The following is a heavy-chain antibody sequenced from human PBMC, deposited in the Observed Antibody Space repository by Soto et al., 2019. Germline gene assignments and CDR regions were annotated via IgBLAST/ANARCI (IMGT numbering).Heavy chain of an antibody. V-gene: IGHV4-34*01. CDR3: ASYGSGSYYNGYYFDY. D-gene: IGHD3-10*01. Sequence: SETLSLTCAVCGGSFSAYYCTWIRQSPGKGLEWIGEIHHSGGPKYNPSLKSRVTISADTSKNQFSLELSSVTAADTAVYYCASYGSGSYYNGYYFDYWGQGTLVTVS. CDR1: GGSFSAYY. J-gene: IGHJ4*02. CDR2: IHHSGGP.